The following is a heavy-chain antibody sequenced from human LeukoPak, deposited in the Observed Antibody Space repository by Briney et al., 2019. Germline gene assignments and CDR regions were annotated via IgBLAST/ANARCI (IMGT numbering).Heavy chain of an antibody. CDR3: ARGPLWFGEYYFDF. CDR2: IYYSGTT. CDR1: GYPIGSGYF. Sequence: PSETLSLTCGVSGYPIGSGYFWGWIRQPPGRGLEWIATIYYSGTTYYNPSLKSRITISMDTSKNQFSLKLSSVTAADTAVYYCARGPLWFGEYYFDFWGQGTLVTVSS. J-gene: IGHJ4*02. V-gene: IGHV4-38-2*01. D-gene: IGHD3-10*01.